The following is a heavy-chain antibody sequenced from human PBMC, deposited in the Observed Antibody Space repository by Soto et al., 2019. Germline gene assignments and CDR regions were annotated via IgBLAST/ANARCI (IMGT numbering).Heavy chain of an antibody. CDR2: ISISGDST. CDR1: GFTFSTYT. CDR3: TRDGVPL. V-gene: IGHV3-21*01. Sequence: LRLSCTASGFTFSTYTLNWVRQAPGKGLEWVSSISISGDSTYYEESVRGRFTISRDNARASLYLQMDSLRVDDTAMYYCTRDGVPLWGQGTMVTVSS. D-gene: IGHD3-3*01. J-gene: IGHJ3*01.